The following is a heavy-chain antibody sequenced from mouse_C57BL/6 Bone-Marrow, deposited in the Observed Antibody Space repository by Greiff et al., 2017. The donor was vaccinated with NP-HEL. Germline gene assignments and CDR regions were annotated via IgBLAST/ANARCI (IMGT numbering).Heavy chain of an antibody. D-gene: IGHD3-2*02. J-gene: IGHJ4*01. CDR1: GYTFTSYW. V-gene: IGHV1-64*01. CDR2: IHPNSGST. CDR3: SSSGYVRYYAMDY. Sequence: VQLQQPGAELVKPGASVKLSCKASGYTFTSYWMHWVKQRPGQGLEWIGMIHPNSGSTNYNEKFKSKATLTVDKSSSTAYMQLSSLTSEDSAVYYYSSSGYVRYYAMDYWGQGTSVTVSS.